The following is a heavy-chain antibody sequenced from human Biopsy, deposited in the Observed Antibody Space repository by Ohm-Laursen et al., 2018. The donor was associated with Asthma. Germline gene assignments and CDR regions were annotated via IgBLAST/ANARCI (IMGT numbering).Heavy chain of an antibody. J-gene: IGHJ6*02. CDR3: ARAVTILQKWSGGMDV. V-gene: IGHV1-69*06. CDR2: LSPMIGRA. CDR1: GDSFSIYT. Sequence: SSVKVSCEASGDSFSIYTYSWVRQAPGQGLEWMGGLSPMIGRANYAQKFQGRVTISADRSTSTAYMELSSLTIEDTAVYYCARAVTILQKWSGGMDVWGQGTTVTVSS. D-gene: IGHD2-15*01.